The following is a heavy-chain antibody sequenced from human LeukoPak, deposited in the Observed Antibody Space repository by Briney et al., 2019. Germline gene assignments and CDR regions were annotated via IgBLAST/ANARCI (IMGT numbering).Heavy chain of an antibody. Sequence: ASVKVSCKASGYTFTGYYMHWVRQAPGQGLEWMGWINPNSGGTNYAQKFQGRVTMTRDTSISTAYMELSRLRSDDTSVYYCARRGYSYGRIDYWGQGTLVTVSS. D-gene: IGHD5-18*01. CDR2: INPNSGGT. V-gene: IGHV1-2*02. CDR3: ARRGYSYGRIDY. CDR1: GYTFTGYY. J-gene: IGHJ4*02.